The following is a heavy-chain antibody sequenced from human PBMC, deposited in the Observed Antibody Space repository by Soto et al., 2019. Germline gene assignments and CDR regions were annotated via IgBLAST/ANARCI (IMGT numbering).Heavy chain of an antibody. D-gene: IGHD3-22*01. CDR3: ARHLYESSGYRYFDL. CDR1: GYSFSSNW. CDR2: IYPGDSEV. Sequence: GAEVKKPGESLKISCQGSGYSFSSNWIGWVRQRPGKGLEWMGIIYPGDSEVKYSPSFRGQVTISVDTSISTAYLQWSSLKATDTAMYYCARHLYESSGYRYFDLWGQGTLVTVSS. J-gene: IGHJ4*02. V-gene: IGHV5-51*01.